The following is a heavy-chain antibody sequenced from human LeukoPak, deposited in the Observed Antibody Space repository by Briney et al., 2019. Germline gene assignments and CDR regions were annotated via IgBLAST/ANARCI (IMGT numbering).Heavy chain of an antibody. Sequence: SVKVSCKASGGTFSSYAISWVRQAPGQGLERMGGIIPIFGTANYAQKFQGRVTITADESTSTAYMELSSLRSEDTAVYYCARGPDGYDMTGYIYWGQGTLVTVSS. CDR2: IIPIFGTA. D-gene: IGHD3-9*01. V-gene: IGHV1-69*13. J-gene: IGHJ4*02. CDR3: ARGPDGYDMTGYIY. CDR1: GGTFSSYA.